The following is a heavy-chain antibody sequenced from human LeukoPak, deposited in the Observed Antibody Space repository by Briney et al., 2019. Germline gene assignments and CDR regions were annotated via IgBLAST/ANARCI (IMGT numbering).Heavy chain of an antibody. V-gene: IGHV3-30*18. CDR1: GFTFSSYG. Sequence: GGSLRLSCVASGFTFSSYGMHWVRQAPGKGLEWVAVILYDGSNKYNADSVKGRFTISRDTSKNTLYLQMSSLRAEDTAVYYCAKAWRAYGDYHTFDIWGQGTMVTVSS. D-gene: IGHD4-17*01. CDR2: ILYDGSNK. J-gene: IGHJ3*02. CDR3: AKAWRAYGDYHTFDI.